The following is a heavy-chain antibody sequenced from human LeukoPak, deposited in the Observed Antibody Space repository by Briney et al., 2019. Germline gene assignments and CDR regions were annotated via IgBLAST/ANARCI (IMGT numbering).Heavy chain of an antibody. D-gene: IGHD2-21*01. V-gene: IGHV1-8*03. CDR2: MNPNSGNT. J-gene: IGHJ4*02. CDR1: GYTFTSYD. CDR3: ARAPYCGGDCYSSMPDY. Sequence: RASVKVPCKASGYTFTSYDINWVRQATGQGLEWMGWMNPNSGNTGYAQKFQGRVTITRNTSISTAYMELSSLRSEDTAVYYCARAPYCGGDCYSSMPDYWGQGTLVTVSS.